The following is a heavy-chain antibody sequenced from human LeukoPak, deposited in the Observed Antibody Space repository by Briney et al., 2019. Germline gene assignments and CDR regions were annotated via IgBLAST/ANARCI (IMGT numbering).Heavy chain of an antibody. Sequence: SETLSLTCTVSGGSISPYYWSWIRQSPGKGLEWIGYIYYSGTTNYNPSLKSRVTMSVDTSKNQFSLKLSSVTAADTAVYYCARILWSGYKTRYYFDYWGQGTLVTVSS. CDR3: ARILWSGYKTRYYFDY. V-gene: IGHV4-59*12. CDR1: GGSISPYY. CDR2: IYYSGTT. J-gene: IGHJ4*02. D-gene: IGHD3-3*01.